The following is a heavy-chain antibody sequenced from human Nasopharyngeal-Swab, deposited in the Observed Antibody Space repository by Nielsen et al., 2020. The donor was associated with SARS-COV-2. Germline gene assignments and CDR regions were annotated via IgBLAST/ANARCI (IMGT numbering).Heavy chain of an antibody. CDR2: ISYDGSNK. CDR3: ARGRVVRGVIHY. Sequence: GGSLRLSCAASGFTFSSYAMHWVRQAPGKGLEWVAVISYDGSNKYYADSVKGRFTISRDNSKNTLYLQMNSLRAEDTAVYYCARGRVVRGVIHYWGQGTLATVSS. J-gene: IGHJ4*02. V-gene: IGHV3-30-3*01. CDR1: GFTFSSYA. D-gene: IGHD3-10*01.